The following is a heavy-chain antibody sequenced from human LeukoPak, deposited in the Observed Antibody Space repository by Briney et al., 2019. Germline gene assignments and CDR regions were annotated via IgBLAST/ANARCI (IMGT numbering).Heavy chain of an antibody. Sequence: PSETLSLTCTVSVGSINRSSYYWAWIRQPPGKGMEWIGSMHTSESTYSKPSLRSRVTISVDTSKTQFSLSLTSVTAADGAVYYWARQPPYSSNFDVWGQGTMVSVSS. CDR2: MHTSEST. V-gene: IGHV4-39*01. CDR1: VGSINRSSYY. D-gene: IGHD2-21*01. J-gene: IGHJ3*01. CDR3: ARQPPYSSNFDV.